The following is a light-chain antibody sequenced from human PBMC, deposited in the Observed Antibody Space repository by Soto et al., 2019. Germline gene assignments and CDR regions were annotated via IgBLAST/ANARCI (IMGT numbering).Light chain of an antibody. CDR2: AAS. Sequence: DIQMTQSPSSLSASVGDRVTITCRATQDISNYLAWYQQKPGKVPNLLIYAASTLQSGVSSRFSGSGTGTDFTLTISSLQPEDVATYYCQKYTSAPPWPFGQGTKVEI. CDR1: QDISNY. V-gene: IGKV1-27*01. CDR3: QKYTSAPPWP. J-gene: IGKJ1*01.